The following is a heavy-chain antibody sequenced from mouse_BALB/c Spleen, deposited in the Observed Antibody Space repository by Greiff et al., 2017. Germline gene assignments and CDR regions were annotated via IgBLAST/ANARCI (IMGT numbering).Heavy chain of an antibody. CDR2: ISYSGST. Sequence: DVQLQESGPGLVKPSQSLSLTCTVTGYSITSDYAWNWIRQFPGNKLEWMGYISYSGSTSYNPSLKSRISITRDTSKNQFFLQLNSVTTEDTATYYCASAVRQVFGDYWGQGTTLTVSS. J-gene: IGHJ2*01. CDR1: GYSITSDYA. V-gene: IGHV3-2*02. D-gene: IGHD2-14*01. CDR3: ASAVRQVFGDY.